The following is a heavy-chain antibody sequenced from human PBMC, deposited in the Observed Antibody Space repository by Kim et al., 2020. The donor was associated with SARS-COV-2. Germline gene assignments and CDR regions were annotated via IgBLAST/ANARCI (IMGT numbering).Heavy chain of an antibody. D-gene: IGHD2-15*01. CDR2: ISSSGSTI. CDR1: GFTFSSYE. CDR3: ARDFLILRRVRPKYYYYGMDV. J-gene: IGHJ6*02. Sequence: GGSLRLSCAASGFTFSSYEMNWVRQAPGKGLEWVSYISSSGSTIYYADSVKGRFTISRDNAKNSLYLQMNSLRAEDTAVYYCARDFLILRRVRPKYYYYGMDVWGQGTTVTVSS. V-gene: IGHV3-48*03.